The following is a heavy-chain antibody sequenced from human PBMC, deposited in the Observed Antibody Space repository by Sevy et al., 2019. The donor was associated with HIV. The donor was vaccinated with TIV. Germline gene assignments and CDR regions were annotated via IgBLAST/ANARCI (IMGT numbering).Heavy chain of an antibody. D-gene: IGHD4-17*01. CDR3: AKGGYGDYVGGAFDI. Sequence: GGSLRLSCAASGFTFSSYGMHWVRQAPGKGLEWVAVISYDGSNKYYADSVKGRFTISRDNSENTLYLQMNSLRAEDTAVYYCAKGGYGDYVGGAFDIWGQGTMVTVSS. CDR1: GFTFSSYG. V-gene: IGHV3-30*18. J-gene: IGHJ3*02. CDR2: ISYDGSNK.